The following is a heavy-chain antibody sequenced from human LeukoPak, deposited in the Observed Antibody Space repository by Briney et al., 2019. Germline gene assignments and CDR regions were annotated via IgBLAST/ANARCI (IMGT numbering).Heavy chain of an antibody. CDR1: GYSFTNYW. D-gene: IGHD6-19*01. CDR3: ARRVAGPGGYFDL. CDR2: IYPGDSDT. Sequence: GESLKISCKGSGYSFTNYWIGWVRQMPGKGLKWMGIIYPGDSDTRYSPSFQGQVTISADKSISTAYLQWSSLKASDTAMYYCARRVAGPGGYFDLWGRGTLVTVSS. J-gene: IGHJ2*01. V-gene: IGHV5-51*01.